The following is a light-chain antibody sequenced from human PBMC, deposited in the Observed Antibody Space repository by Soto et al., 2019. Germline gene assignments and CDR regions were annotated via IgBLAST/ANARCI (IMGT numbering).Light chain of an antibody. V-gene: IGKV1-33*01. J-gene: IGKJ5*01. Sequence: DVQLTQSPSPLSAPVGDRVAITCLASQSISTYLNWYQQKPGKAPKVLIYDASNLEAGVPSRFRGSGSGTDFTFTISRLQPEDIATYYCQQYENLPTFGQGTRLEIK. CDR1: QSISTY. CDR2: DAS. CDR3: QQYENLPT.